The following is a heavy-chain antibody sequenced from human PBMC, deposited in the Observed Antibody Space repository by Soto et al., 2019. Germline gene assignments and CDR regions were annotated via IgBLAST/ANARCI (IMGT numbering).Heavy chain of an antibody. D-gene: IGHD4-17*01. CDR3: ARHSNDYVDYLDGWFDP. V-gene: IGHV5-10-1*01. CDR1: GYSFTSYW. J-gene: IGHJ5*02. Sequence: GESLKISCKGSGYSFTSYWISWVRQMPGKGLEWMGRIDPSDSYTNYSPSFQGHVTISADKSISTAYLQWSSLKASDTAMYYCARHSNDYVDYLDGWFDPWGQGTLVTVS. CDR2: IDPSDSYT.